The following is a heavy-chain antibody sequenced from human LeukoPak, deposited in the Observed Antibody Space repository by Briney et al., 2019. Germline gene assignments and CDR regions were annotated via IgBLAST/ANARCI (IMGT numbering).Heavy chain of an antibody. CDR2: ISSRSSYI. J-gene: IGHJ5*02. Sequence: GGSLRLSYAASGFTFSSYSMNWVRQAPGKGLEWVSSISSRSSYIYYADSMKGRFTISRDNAKNSLYLQMNSLRAEDTAVYYCARDYYDSSGQNWFDPWGQGTLVTVSS. V-gene: IGHV3-21*01. CDR3: ARDYYDSSGQNWFDP. D-gene: IGHD3-22*01. CDR1: GFTFSSYS.